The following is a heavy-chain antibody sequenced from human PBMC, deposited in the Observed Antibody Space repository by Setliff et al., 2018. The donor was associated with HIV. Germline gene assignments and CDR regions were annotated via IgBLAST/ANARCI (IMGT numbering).Heavy chain of an antibody. V-gene: IGHV5-51*01. D-gene: IGHD3-22*01. CDR3: ASRVYYYDSSGYLREEGFDP. Sequence: PGESLKISCKGSGYSFTNYWIGWVRQMPGKGLEWMGIIYPGDSDTRYSPSFQGQVTISADKSISTAYLQWSSLKASDTAMYHCASRVYYYDSSGYLREEGFDPWGQGTLVTVSS. CDR1: GYSFTNYW. CDR2: IYPGDSDT. J-gene: IGHJ5*02.